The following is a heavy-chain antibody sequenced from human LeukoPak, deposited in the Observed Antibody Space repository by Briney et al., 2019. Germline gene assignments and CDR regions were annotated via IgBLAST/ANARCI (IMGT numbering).Heavy chain of an antibody. J-gene: IGHJ4*02. D-gene: IGHD1-26*01. CDR2: IDTDGSIT. CDR3: VRDLGGRYGY. CDR1: GFTFDDYA. V-gene: IGHV3-74*01. Sequence: GRSLRLSCAASGFTFDDYAMHWVRQAPGKGLVWVSRIDTDGSITNYADSARSRFTISRDNARNNLYLQMNSLRAEDTAVYYCVRDLGGRYGYWGQGTLVTVSS.